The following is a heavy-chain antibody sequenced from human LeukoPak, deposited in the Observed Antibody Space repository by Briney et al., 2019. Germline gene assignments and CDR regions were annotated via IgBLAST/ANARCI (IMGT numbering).Heavy chain of an antibody. CDR2: ISDSGGFT. J-gene: IGHJ4*02. CDR3: AKEKLPLRDHFLGLYDD. Sequence: AGGSLRLSCAASGFTFSTFAMIWVSQPPGKGLEWVSGISDSGGFTYYADSVKGRFTISRDNSKNTLYLQMNSLRAEDTAVYYCAKEKLPLRDHFLGLYDDWGQGTLVTVSS. CDR1: GFTFSTFA. V-gene: IGHV3-23*01. D-gene: IGHD2-8*01.